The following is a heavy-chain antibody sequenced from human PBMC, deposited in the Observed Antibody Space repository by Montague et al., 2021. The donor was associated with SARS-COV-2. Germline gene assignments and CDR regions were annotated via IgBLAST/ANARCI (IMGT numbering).Heavy chain of an antibody. J-gene: IGHJ2*01. Sequence: TLSLTCTVSGGSISSGGYYWSWIRQHPGKGLEWIGYIYYSGSTYYXPSLKSRVTISVDTSKNQFSLKVSSVTAADTAVYYCARSPEPMIILIITSLNWYFDLWGRGTLVTVSS. CDR3: ARSPEPMIILIITSLNWYFDL. CDR1: GGSISSGGYY. V-gene: IGHV4-31*03. D-gene: IGHD3-22*01. CDR2: IYYSGST.